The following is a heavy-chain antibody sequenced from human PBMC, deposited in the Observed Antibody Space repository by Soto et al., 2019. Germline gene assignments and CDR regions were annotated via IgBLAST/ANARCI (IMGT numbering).Heavy chain of an antibody. CDR3: ATSYGSGYRACDY. Sequence: QVQLVQSGAEVKRPGSSVKVSCKASGDTFAFHSINWVRQAPGLGLEWMGRINPILSMSNYAQRFQGRVTMTAEKSTSTAYMVLSSLRSEDTAIYYCATSYGSGYRACDYWGQGALVTVSS. CDR2: INPILSMS. V-gene: IGHV1-69*02. CDR1: GDTFAFHS. J-gene: IGHJ4*02. D-gene: IGHD3-10*01.